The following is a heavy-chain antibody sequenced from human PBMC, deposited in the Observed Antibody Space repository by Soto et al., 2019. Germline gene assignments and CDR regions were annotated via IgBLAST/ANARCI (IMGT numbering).Heavy chain of an antibody. CDR2: IYSSGST. CDR1: GGSISNYF. D-gene: IGHD6-19*01. Sequence: QVQLQESGPGLVKPSETLSLTCTVSGGSISNYFWSWIRQPPGKRLEGIDYIYSSGSTNYTPSLQCRTPISVDTSKNQFSLRLSSVTAADTGGYYCAGGWRTDGFDIWGQGTMVTVSS. CDR3: AGGWRTDGFDI. J-gene: IGHJ3*02. V-gene: IGHV4-4*08.